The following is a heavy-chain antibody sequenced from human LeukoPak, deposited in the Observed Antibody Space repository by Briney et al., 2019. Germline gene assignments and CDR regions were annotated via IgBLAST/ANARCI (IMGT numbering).Heavy chain of an antibody. D-gene: IGHD4-23*01. V-gene: IGHV3-53*01. CDR3: ARSPRWGYFDY. CDR2: IYSGGGT. CDR1: GFTVSTNY. Sequence: GGSLRLSCAASGFTVSTNYMSWVRQAPGKGLEWVSVIYSGGGTYYADSVKGRFTISRDNSKNTLYLQMNSLRAEDTAVYYCARSPRWGYFDYWGRGTLVTVSS. J-gene: IGHJ4*02.